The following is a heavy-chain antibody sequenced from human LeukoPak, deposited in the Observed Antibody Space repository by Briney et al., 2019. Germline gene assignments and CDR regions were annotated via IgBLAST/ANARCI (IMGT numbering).Heavy chain of an antibody. Sequence: GGSLRLSCAASGLTFSSYGMLWVPQAPGKGVEGVAVIWYDGSNKNYADSVKGRFTISRDNSKNTLYLQMNSLRAEDTAVYYCAKALGGITGTTSGLDYWGQGIQVTVSS. J-gene: IGHJ4*02. CDR1: GLTFSSYG. D-gene: IGHD1-20*01. V-gene: IGHV3-33*06. CDR3: AKALGGITGTTSGLDY. CDR2: IWYDGSNK.